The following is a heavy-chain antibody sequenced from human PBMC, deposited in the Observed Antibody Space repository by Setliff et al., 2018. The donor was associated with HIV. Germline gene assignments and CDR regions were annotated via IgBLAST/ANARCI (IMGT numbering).Heavy chain of an antibody. D-gene: IGHD2-2*01. CDR1: GGSISSSTYY. V-gene: IGHV4-39*07. J-gene: IGHJ3*02. Sequence: SETLSLTCSVSGGSISSSTYYWGWIRQPPGQGLEWIGSIYHSGFTYHNPSLKSRITLSVDTSKNQFSLRLYFVTAADTAVYFCARESSEVPAFLFDIWGQGNMVTVSS. CDR3: ARESSEVPAFLFDI. CDR2: IYHSGFT.